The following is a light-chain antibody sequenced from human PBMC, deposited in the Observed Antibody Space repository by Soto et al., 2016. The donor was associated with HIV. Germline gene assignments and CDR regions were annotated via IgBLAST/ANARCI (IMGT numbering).Light chain of an antibody. CDR2: IVT. V-gene: IGLV3-21*04. Sequence: SYVLTQPPSVSVAPGKTARLSCGGAQHWEKKCPLVPAEARPGPCTDHPLIVTTGPQGIPERFSGSNSGNTATLTISGVGAGDEADYFCQVYFSGYDQHCVFGGGTKLTV. CDR1: HWEKK. CDR3: QVYFSGYDQHCV. J-gene: IGLJ3*02.